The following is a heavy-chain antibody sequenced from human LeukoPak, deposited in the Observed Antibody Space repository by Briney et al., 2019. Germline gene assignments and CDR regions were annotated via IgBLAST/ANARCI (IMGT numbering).Heavy chain of an antibody. CDR1: GFTFSSYS. J-gene: IGHJ4*02. D-gene: IGHD7-27*01. CDR3: ARDIRTGERASFDY. Sequence: GGSLRLSCAASGFTFSSYSMSWVRQAPGKGLEWVSSISSSSSYIYYADSVKGRFTISRDKAKNSLYLQMNNLRAEDTAVYYWARDIRTGERASFDYWGQGTLVTVSS. V-gene: IGHV3-21*01. CDR2: ISSSSSYI.